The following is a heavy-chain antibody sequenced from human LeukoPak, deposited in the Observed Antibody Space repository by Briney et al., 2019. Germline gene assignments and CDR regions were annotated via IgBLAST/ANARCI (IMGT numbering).Heavy chain of an antibody. J-gene: IGHJ6*02. CDR3: ARSVADYGMDV. Sequence: PSETLSLTCAVYGGSFSGYYWSWIRQPPGKGLEWIGEINHSGSTNYNPSLKSRATISVDTSKNQFSLKLSSVTAADTAVYYCARSVADYGMDVWGQGTTVTVSS. V-gene: IGHV4-34*01. CDR1: GGSFSGYY. CDR2: INHSGST. D-gene: IGHD6-19*01.